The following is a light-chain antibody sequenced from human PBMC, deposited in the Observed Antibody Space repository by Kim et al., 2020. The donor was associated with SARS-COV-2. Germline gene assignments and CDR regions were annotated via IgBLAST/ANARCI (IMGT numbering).Light chain of an antibody. CDR3: CSYAGSSTLV. CDR2: EGS. CDR1: SSDVGSYNL. Sequence: GQSITIPCPGTSSDVGSYNLVSWYQQHPGKAPKLMIYEGSKRPSGVSNRFSGSKSGNTASLTISGLQAEDEADYYCCSYAGSSTLVFGGGTQLTVL. J-gene: IGLJ2*01. V-gene: IGLV2-23*01.